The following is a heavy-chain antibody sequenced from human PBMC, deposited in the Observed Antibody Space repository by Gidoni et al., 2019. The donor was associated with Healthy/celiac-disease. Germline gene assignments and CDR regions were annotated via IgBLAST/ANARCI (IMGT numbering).Heavy chain of an antibody. J-gene: IGHJ4*02. CDR2: ISSSSSYI. CDR3: ARNGPGIAAALLDFDY. Sequence: GSLRLSCAASGFTFSSYSMNWVRQAPRKGLEWVPSISSSSSYIYYADSVKGRFTISRDNAKNSLYLQMNSLRAEDTAVYYCARNGPGIAAALLDFDYWGQGTLVTVSS. V-gene: IGHV3-21*01. D-gene: IGHD6-13*01. CDR1: GFTFSSYS.